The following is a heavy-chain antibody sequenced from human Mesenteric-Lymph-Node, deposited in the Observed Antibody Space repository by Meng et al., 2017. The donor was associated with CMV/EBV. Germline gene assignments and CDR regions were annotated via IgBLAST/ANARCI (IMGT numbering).Heavy chain of an antibody. V-gene: IGHV1-46*01. CDR1: YTFPSYY. D-gene: IGHD2-2*01. CDR2: INPSGGST. Sequence: YTFPSYYMHWVRQAPGQGLEWMGIINPSGGSTSYAQKFQGRVTMTRDTSTSTVYMELSSLRSEDTAVYYCARDPRLGRVVPAATPYYWGQGTPVTVSS. J-gene: IGHJ4*02. CDR3: ARDPRLGRVVPAATPYY.